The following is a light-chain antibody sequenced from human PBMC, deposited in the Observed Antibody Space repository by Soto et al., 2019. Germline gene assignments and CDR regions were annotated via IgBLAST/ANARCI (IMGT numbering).Light chain of an antibody. CDR1: QSISSY. V-gene: IGKV1-39*01. J-gene: IGKJ5*01. CDR2: AAS. Sequence: DIQMTQSPSSLSASVGDRVTIICRASQSISSYLNWYHQKPGKAPKLLIYAASNLQSGVPSRFSGSGSGTEFTLTISSLHPDDLATYYCQQSYSSSITFGQGTRLEIK. CDR3: QQSYSSSIT.